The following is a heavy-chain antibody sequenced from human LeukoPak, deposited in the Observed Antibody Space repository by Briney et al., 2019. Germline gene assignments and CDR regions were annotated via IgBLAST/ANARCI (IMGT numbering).Heavy chain of an antibody. CDR1: GGSISSYY. V-gene: IGHV4-59*08. CDR2: IYYSGST. Sequence: SETLSLTCTVSGGSISSYYWSWIRQPPGKGLEWIGYIYYSGSTNYNPSLKSRVTISVDTSKNQFSLKLSSVTAADTAVYYCARLSYYYDSSGYYPSVGGAFDIWGQGTMVTVSS. CDR3: ARLSYYYDSSGYYPSVGGAFDI. D-gene: IGHD3-22*01. J-gene: IGHJ3*02.